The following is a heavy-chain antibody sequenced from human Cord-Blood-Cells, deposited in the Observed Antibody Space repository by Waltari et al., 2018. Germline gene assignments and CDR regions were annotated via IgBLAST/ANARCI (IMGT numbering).Heavy chain of an antibody. V-gene: IGHV4-39*01. CDR1: GGSISSSSYY. D-gene: IGHD3-16*01. Sequence: QLQLQESGPGLVKPSETLSLTCTVSGGSISSSSYYWGWIRQPPGKGLEWIGSIYYSGSTYHNPSLKIRVTISVDTAKNQFSLKLSSVTAADTAVYYCARHGPTRPASWGDYWGQGTLVTVSS. CDR3: ARHGPTRPASWGDY. CDR2: IYYSGST. J-gene: IGHJ4*02.